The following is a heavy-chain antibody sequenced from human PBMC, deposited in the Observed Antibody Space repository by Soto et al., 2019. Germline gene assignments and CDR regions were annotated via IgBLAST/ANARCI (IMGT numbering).Heavy chain of an antibody. Sequence: ASVKVSCKASGYTFTSYGISWVRQAPRQGLEWMGWISAYNGNTNYAQKLQGRVTMTTDTSTSTAYMELRSLRSDDTAVYYCARDDGGYCSGGSCYDGFDAFDIWGQGTMVTVSS. V-gene: IGHV1-18*01. J-gene: IGHJ3*02. CDR3: ARDDGGYCSGGSCYDGFDAFDI. CDR2: ISAYNGNT. CDR1: GYTFTSYG. D-gene: IGHD2-15*01.